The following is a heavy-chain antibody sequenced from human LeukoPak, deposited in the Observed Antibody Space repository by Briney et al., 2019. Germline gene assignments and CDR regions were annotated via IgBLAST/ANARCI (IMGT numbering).Heavy chain of an antibody. D-gene: IGHD3-22*01. J-gene: IGHJ5*02. CDR1: GFTFSDYY. V-gene: IGHV3-11*04. Sequence: GGSLRLSCAASGFTFSDYYMSWIRQAPGKGLEWVSYISSSGSTIYYADSVKGRFTISRDNAKNSLYLQMNSLRAEDTAVYFCARSITMIIDWFDPWGQGTLVTVSS. CDR2: ISSSGSTI. CDR3: ARSITMIIDWFDP.